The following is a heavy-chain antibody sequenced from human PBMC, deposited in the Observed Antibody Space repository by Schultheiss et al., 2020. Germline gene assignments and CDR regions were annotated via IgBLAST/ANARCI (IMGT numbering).Heavy chain of an antibody. CDR1: GFTFSSYG. V-gene: IGHV3-30*03. D-gene: IGHD3-9*01. Sequence: GGSLRLSCAASGFTFSSYGMHWVRQAPGKGLEWVAVISYDGSNKYYADSVKGRFTISRDNAKNSLYLQMNSLRAEDTAVYYCARVYDILTGNPYYYYYGMDVWGQGTTVTVSS. CDR2: ISYDGSNK. CDR3: ARVYDILTGNPYYYYYGMDV. J-gene: IGHJ6*02.